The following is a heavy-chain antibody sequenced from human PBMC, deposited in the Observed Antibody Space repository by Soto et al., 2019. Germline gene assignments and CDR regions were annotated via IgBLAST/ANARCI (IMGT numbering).Heavy chain of an antibody. CDR3: AREGRDCRGGTCYAPYYGDV. V-gene: IGHV4-59*01. D-gene: IGHD2-15*01. CDR2: VHYSGST. J-gene: IGHJ6*03. CDR1: GGSISSYY. Sequence: SETLSLTCTVSGGSISSYYWSWIRQPPGKGLEWIGYVHYSGSTNYNPSLKSRVTISLDTSKNQFSLKLTSVAAADTAVYFCAREGRDCRGGTCYAPYYGDVWGKRTTVTVSS.